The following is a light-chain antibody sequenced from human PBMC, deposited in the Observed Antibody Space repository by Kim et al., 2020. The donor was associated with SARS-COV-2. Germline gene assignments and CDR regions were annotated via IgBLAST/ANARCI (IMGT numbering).Light chain of an antibody. CDR2: EDI. Sequence: VAPGQTAIITCSGNNLGDKNVCWYQQRPGQSPLLVIYEDIKRPSGIPERVSGSNSGNTATLTISGTQAMYEADYYCQAWDSSTVVFGRGTQLTVL. V-gene: IGLV3-1*01. CDR1: NLGDKN. J-gene: IGLJ2*01. CDR3: QAWDSSTVV.